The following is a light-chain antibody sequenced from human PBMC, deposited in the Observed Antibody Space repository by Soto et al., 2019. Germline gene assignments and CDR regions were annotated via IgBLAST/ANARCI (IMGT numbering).Light chain of an antibody. V-gene: IGKV1-5*01. CDR3: QQYRSYPYT. CDR1: QSISNC. CDR2: DAS. J-gene: IGKJ2*01. Sequence: DIQMTQSPSTLSAFVGDRVTLTCRASQSISNCLAWSQQKPGKAPKVLIYDASSLESGVPSRFSGSGSGTEFTLTISCLQPDDFATYYCQQYRSYPYTFGQGTKLEIK.